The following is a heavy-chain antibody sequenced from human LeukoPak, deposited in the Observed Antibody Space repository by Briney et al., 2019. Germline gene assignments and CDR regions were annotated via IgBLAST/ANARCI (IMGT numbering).Heavy chain of an antibody. J-gene: IGHJ5*02. D-gene: IGHD3-10*01. CDR1: GGSISSGSYY. CDR3: AREGLNMVRGVIPKEAWGWFDP. Sequence: SQTLSLTCTVSGGSISSGSYYWNWIRQPAGKGLEWIGRINSSGSTNYNPSLKSQVTISVDTSKNQFSLKLSSVTAADTAVYYCAREGLNMVRGVIPKEAWGWFDPWGQGTLVTVSS. CDR2: INSSGST. V-gene: IGHV4-61*02.